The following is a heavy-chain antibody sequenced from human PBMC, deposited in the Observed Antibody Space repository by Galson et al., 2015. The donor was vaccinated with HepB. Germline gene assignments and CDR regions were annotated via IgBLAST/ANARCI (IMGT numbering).Heavy chain of an antibody. CDR1: GGTFSSYA. D-gene: IGHD3-22*01. CDR2: IIPIFGTA. CDR3: ARPRGTYYYDSSGYLEDAFDI. V-gene: IGHV1-69*13. J-gene: IGHJ3*02. Sequence: VKVSCKASGGTFSSYAISWVRQAPGQGLEWMGGIIPIFGTANYAQKFQGRVTITADESTSTAYMELSSLRSEDTAVYYCARPRGTYYYDSSGYLEDAFDIWGQGTMVTVSS.